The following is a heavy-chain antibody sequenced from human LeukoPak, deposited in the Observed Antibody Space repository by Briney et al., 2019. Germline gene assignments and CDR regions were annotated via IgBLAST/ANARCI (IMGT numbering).Heavy chain of an antibody. CDR1: GLTFDDYA. Sequence: GGSLRLSCAASGLTFDDYAMHWVRQAPGKGLEWVSGISWNSGSIGYADSVKGRFTISRDNAKNSLYLQMNSLRAEDTALYYCAKARGYSRGFDYWGQGTLVTVSS. CDR2: ISWNSGSI. V-gene: IGHV3-9*01. CDR3: AKARGYSRGFDY. D-gene: IGHD5-18*01. J-gene: IGHJ4*02.